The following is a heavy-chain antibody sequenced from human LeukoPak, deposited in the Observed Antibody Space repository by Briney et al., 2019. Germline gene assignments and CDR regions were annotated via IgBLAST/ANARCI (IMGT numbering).Heavy chain of an antibody. CDR2: ISSSGSTI. J-gene: IGHJ4*02. CDR3: ATTPPYCSSTSCYWYFDY. V-gene: IGHV3-48*03. Sequence: GGSLRLSCAASGFTFSSYEMNWVRQAPGKGLEWVSYISSSGSTIYYADSVKGRFTISRDNAKNSLYLQMNSLRAEDTAVYYCATTPPYCSSTSCYWYFDYWGQGTLVTVSS. D-gene: IGHD2-2*01. CDR1: GFTFSSYE.